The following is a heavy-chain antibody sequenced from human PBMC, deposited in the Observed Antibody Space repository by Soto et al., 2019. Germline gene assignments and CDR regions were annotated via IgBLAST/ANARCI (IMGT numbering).Heavy chain of an antibody. J-gene: IGHJ6*02. V-gene: IGHV4-34*01. CDR2: INHSGST. Sequence: QVQLQQWGAGLLKPSETLSLTCAVYGGSFSGYDWSWIRQPPGKGLEWIGEINHSGSTNYNPSLKSRVTISVDTSKNQFSLKLSSVTSADTAVYYCARGPILYYYYGLDVSGQGTTVTVSS. CDR3: ARGPILYYYYGLDV. D-gene: IGHD3-9*01. CDR1: GGSFSGYD.